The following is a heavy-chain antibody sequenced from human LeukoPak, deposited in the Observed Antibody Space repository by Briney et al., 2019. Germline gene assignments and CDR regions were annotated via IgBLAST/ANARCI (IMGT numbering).Heavy chain of an antibody. J-gene: IGHJ3*02. Sequence: PGGSLRLSCAASGFTFSSYGMHWVRQAPGKGLEWVAFIRYDGSNKYYADSVKGRFTISRDNSKNTLYLQMNSLRAEDTAVYYCAKEVPRYSSSWYELAAFDIWGQGTMVTVSS. CDR1: GFTFSSYG. V-gene: IGHV3-30*02. CDR2: IRYDGSNK. CDR3: AKEVPRYSSSWYELAAFDI. D-gene: IGHD6-13*01.